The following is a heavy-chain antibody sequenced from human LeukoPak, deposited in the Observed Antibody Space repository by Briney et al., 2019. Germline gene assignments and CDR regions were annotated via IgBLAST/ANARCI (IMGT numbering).Heavy chain of an antibody. V-gene: IGHV3-74*01. CDR3: ARGDHTFWGLPH. Sequence: GGSLRLSCAASGFTFSSYRMHWVRQAPGKGLMWVSRVKNDGSNTNYADSVKGRFTISRDNAKNTLYLQMNSLGAEDTAVYYCARGDHTFWGLPHWGQGTLVTVSS. D-gene: IGHD7-27*01. CDR2: VKNDGSNT. CDR1: GFTFSSYR. J-gene: IGHJ4*02.